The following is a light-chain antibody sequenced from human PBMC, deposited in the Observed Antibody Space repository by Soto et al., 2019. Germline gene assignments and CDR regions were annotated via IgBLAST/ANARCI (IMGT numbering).Light chain of an antibody. V-gene: IGKV3-15*01. CDR2: GAS. CDR1: QSVSSN. J-gene: IGKJ5*01. Sequence: EIVMTQSPATLSVSPGERATLSCRASQSVSSNLAWYQQKPGQAPRLLIYGASTGATGIPARFSGSGSGTEFTLTISSLQSEDFAVYYCQQYNNWPGFGQGTRLEIK. CDR3: QQYNNWPG.